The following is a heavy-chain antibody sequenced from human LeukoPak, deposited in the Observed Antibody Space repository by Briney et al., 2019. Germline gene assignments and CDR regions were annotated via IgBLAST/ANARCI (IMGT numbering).Heavy chain of an antibody. CDR1: GFIVSSNY. Sequence: GGSLRLSCAGSGFIVSSNYMSWVRQAAGKGLEWVSVIYSGGSTYYADSVKGRFTISRDNSKNTLYLQMNSLRAEDTAVYYCASEVAYIAYWGQGTLVTVSS. D-gene: IGHD5-12*01. V-gene: IGHV3-53*01. CDR3: ASEVAYIAY. J-gene: IGHJ4*02. CDR2: IYSGGST.